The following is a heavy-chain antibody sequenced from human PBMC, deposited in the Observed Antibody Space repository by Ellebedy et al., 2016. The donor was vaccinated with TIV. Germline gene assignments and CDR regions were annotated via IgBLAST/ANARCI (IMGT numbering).Heavy chain of an antibody. CDR3: ARDYSRYSNGV. J-gene: IGHJ4*02. D-gene: IGHD5-18*01. CDR1: GFSVSTSS. CDR2: IYGDGRS. V-gene: IGHV3-53*01. Sequence: GGSLRLSCAASGFSVSTSSLNWVRQAPGRGLEWVSIIYGDGRSRYADSVKGRFTISRDSSKNTLYLQMDSLKADDTAVYYCARDYSRYSNGVWGQGTLVTVSS.